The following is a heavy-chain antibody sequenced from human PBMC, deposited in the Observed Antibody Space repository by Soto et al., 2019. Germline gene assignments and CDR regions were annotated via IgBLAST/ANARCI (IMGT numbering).Heavy chain of an antibody. V-gene: IGHV3-23*01. D-gene: IGHD6-13*01. CDR3: ANPRRAQQLVQCFDY. CDR2: ISGSGGST. Sequence: GGSLRLSCAASGFTFSSYAMSWVRQAPGKGLEWVSAISGSGGSTYYADSVKGRFTISRDNSKNTLYLQMNSLRAEDTAVYYCANPRRAQQLVQCFDYWGQGTLVTVSS. J-gene: IGHJ4*02. CDR1: GFTFSSYA.